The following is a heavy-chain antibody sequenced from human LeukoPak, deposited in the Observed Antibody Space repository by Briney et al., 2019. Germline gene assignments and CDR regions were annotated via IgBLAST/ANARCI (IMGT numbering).Heavy chain of an antibody. Sequence: ASVKVSCKASGGTFSTDAISWVRQAPGQGLEWVGRIVPLLVIPDYAQKFEGRVTITADKSTVTVYMELTSLTFEDTAVYYCARDGDFGDPESYYGMDVWGQGTTVTVSS. CDR1: GGTFSTDA. J-gene: IGHJ6*02. D-gene: IGHD4-17*01. CDR3: ARDGDFGDPESYYGMDV. CDR2: IVPLLVIP. V-gene: IGHV1-69*04.